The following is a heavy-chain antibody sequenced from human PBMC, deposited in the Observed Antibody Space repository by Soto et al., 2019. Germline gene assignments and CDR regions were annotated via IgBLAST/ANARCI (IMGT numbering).Heavy chain of an antibody. CDR2: ISPSGGTI. CDR3: VRVGYAYGNDP. D-gene: IGHD3-10*01. CDR1: GFTFSDYY. J-gene: IGHJ5*02. Sequence: QVQLVESGGGLVKPGGSLRLSCAASGFTFSDYYMSWIRQAPGKGLEWVSYISPSGGTIYYEDSVKGRFTLSRDNAKNSLYLQMNSLRAEDTAVYHCVRVGYAYGNDPWGQGTLVAVSS. V-gene: IGHV3-11*01.